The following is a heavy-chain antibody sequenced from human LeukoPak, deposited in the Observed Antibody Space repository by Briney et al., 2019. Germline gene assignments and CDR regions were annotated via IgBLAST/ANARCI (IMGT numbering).Heavy chain of an antibody. J-gene: IGHJ4*02. D-gene: IGHD1-26*01. CDR1: GFTLSDYY. Sequence: GGSLRLSCAASGFTLSDYYMTWIRQTPGKGLEWVSHISRRGNTIHYADSVKGRFTISRDNAKNSLFLQMNSLRAEDTALYYCASGGIYYGAAFDFWGQGSLVTVSA. CDR3: ASGGIYYGAAFDF. CDR2: ISRRGNTI. V-gene: IGHV3-11*01.